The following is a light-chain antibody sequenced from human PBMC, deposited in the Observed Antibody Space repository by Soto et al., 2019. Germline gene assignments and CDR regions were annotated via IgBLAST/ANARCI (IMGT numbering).Light chain of an antibody. CDR3: QSYDISRSVSVV. J-gene: IGLJ2*01. Sequence: QSVLTQPPSVSGAPGQRVTISCTGSSSNIGAGYDVQWYQQLPGAAPRLLIFGNTNRPSGVPDRFSGSRSGTSASLAISGLQAEDEADYYCQSYDISRSVSVVFGGGTKLTVL. CDR2: GNT. CDR1: SSNIGAGYD. V-gene: IGLV1-40*01.